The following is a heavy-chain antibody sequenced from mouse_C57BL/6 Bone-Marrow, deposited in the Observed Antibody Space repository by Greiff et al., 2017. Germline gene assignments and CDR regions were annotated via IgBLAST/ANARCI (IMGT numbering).Heavy chain of an antibody. Sequence: QVQLQQPGAELVKPGASVKMSCKASGYTFTSYWITWVKQRPGQGLEWIGDISPGSGSTNYNEKFKSKATLTVDTSSSTAYMQLSSLTSADSAVYFCARRGGYFDYWSKGTTLKVSS. V-gene: IGHV1-55*01. J-gene: IGHJ2*01. CDR1: GYTFTSYW. CDR2: ISPGSGST. CDR3: ARRGGYFDY.